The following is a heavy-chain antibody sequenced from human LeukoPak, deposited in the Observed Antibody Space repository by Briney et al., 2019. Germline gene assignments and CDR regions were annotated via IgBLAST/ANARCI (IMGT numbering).Heavy chain of an antibody. D-gene: IGHD2-2*01. V-gene: IGHV4-34*01. J-gene: IGHJ6*02. CDR1: GGSFGGYY. CDR3: ARYCSSTSCLSGMDV. CDR2: INHSGST. Sequence: SETLSLTCAVYGGSFGGYYWSWIRQPPGKGLEWIGEINHSGSTNYNPSLKSRVTISVDTSKNQFSLKLSSVTAADTAVYYCARYCSSTSCLSGMDVWGQGTTVTVSS.